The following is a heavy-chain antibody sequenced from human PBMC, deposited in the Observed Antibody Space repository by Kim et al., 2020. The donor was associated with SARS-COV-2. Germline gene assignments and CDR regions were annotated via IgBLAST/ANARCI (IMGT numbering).Heavy chain of an antibody. J-gene: IGHJ5*02. Sequence: STYSDPSLKSRVTISLDTSKNQFSLRLSSATAADTAVYYCAGFRSFGYPDLWGQGTLVTVSS. CDR2: ST. V-gene: IGHV4-30-2*04. CDR3: AGFRSFGYPDL. D-gene: IGHD5-18*01.